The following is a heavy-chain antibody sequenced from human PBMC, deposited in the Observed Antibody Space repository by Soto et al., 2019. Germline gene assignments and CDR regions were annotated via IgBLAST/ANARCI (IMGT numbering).Heavy chain of an antibody. Sequence: HLQLLESGPGLVKPSETLSLTCTASGGSISAGHYWGWIRQPPGKGLEWIGSLDNTGNAYYNPSLKGRVTLSVVTSRNQLSVKLTSVTAADTAVYYCAGPSATIYYSDSRDWYFDLWGRGTLVTVSS. V-gene: IGHV4-39*01. J-gene: IGHJ2*01. CDR3: AGPSATIYYSDSRDWYFDL. CDR1: GGSISAGHY. D-gene: IGHD3-22*01. CDR2: LDNTGNA.